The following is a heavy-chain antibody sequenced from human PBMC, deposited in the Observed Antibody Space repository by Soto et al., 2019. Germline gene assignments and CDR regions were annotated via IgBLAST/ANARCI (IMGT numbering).Heavy chain of an antibody. CDR3: AKVIITFGGSRYGLDV. D-gene: IGHD3-16*01. CDR2: ISYDGGNK. CDR1: GFTFSSYG. Sequence: QVQLVESGGGVVQPGRSLRLSCAASGFTFSSYGIHWVRQAPGKGLEWVAFISYDGGNKYYADSVKGRFTISRDNSKNTLSLQMTSLRAEDTAVYYCAKVIITFGGSRYGLDVWGQGTTVTVSS. J-gene: IGHJ6*02. V-gene: IGHV3-30*18.